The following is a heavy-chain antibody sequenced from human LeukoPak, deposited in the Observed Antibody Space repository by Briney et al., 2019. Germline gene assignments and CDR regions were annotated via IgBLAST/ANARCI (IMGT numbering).Heavy chain of an antibody. CDR1: GFRFGDYG. J-gene: IGHJ6*02. CDR3: AREGMSCSGGTCYYYYGMDV. D-gene: IGHD2-15*01. Sequence: GESLKISCAASGFRFGDYGMHWVRQAPGKGLEWVAVIWYDGSNKDYVDSVKGRFSISRDNFKDTLYLQMNSLRAEDTAVYYCAREGMSCSGGTCYYYYGMDVWGQGTTVTVS. CDR2: IWYDGSNK. V-gene: IGHV3-33*01.